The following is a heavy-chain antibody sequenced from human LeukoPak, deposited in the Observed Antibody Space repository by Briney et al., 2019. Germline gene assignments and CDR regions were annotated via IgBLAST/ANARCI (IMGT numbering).Heavy chain of an antibody. CDR1: GNSISSGDNY. CDR3: ARDRGSQPFIDY. V-gene: IGHV4-61*08. CDR2: VFHTGST. D-gene: IGHD1-26*01. Sequence: SETLSLTCTVSGNSISSGDNYWNWIRQPPGKGLEWIGYVFHTGSTNYNPSLKSRVTISVDTSKNQFSLKLSSVTAADTAVYYCARDRGSQPFIDYWGQGTLVTVSS. J-gene: IGHJ4*02.